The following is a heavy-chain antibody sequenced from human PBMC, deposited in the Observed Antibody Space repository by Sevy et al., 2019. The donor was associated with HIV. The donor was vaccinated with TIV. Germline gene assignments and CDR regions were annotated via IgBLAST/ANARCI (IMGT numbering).Heavy chain of an antibody. D-gene: IGHD2-2*01. J-gene: IGHJ6*02. CDR2: INHSGST. CDR3: ARQDIVVVPAARGVGVYYYGMDV. V-gene: IGHV4-34*01. CDR1: GGSFSGYY. Sequence: SETLSLTCAVYGGSFSGYYWSWIRQPPGKGLEWIGEINHSGSTNYNPSLKSRVTISVDTSKNKFSLKLSSVTAAETAVYYCARQDIVVVPAARGVGVYYYGMDVWGQGTTVTVSS.